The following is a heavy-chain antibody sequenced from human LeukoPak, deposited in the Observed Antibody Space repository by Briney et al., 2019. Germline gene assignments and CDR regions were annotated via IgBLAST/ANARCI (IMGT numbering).Heavy chain of an antibody. CDR1: GFTFSSYS. CDR2: ISSSSSYI. V-gene: IGHV3-21*01. J-gene: IGHJ5*02. Sequence: GGSLRLSCAASGFTFSSYSMNWVRQAPGKGLEWVSSISSSSSYIYYADSVKGRFTISRDNAKNSLYLQMNSLRAEDTAVYYCARDFVGSSGFDPWGQGTLVTVSS. CDR3: ARDFVGSSGFDP. D-gene: IGHD6-6*01.